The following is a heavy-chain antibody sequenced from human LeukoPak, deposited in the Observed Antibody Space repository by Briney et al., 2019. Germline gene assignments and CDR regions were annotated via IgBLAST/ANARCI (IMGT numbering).Heavy chain of an antibody. CDR3: ARARGYSYTNWFDP. CDR1: GFTFSSYS. Sequence: GGSLRLSCAASGFTFSSYSMNWVRQAPGKGLEWVSSISSSSSYIYYADSVKGRFTISRDNAKNSLYLQMNSLRAEDTAVYYCARARGYSYTNWFDPWGQGTLVIVSS. CDR2: ISSSSSYI. D-gene: IGHD5-18*01. V-gene: IGHV3-21*01. J-gene: IGHJ5*02.